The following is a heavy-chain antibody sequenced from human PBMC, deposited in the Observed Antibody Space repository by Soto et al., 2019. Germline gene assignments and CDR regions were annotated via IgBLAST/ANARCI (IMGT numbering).Heavy chain of an antibody. CDR1: GYTFTSYD. Sequence: GASVKVSCKASGYTFTSYDINWVRQATGQGLEWMGWMNPNSGNTGYAQKFQGRVTMTRNTSISTAYMELSSLRSEDTAVYYCARGRRSVVPSSMKSNPYYYYMHFWGKGTTVTVSS. J-gene: IGHJ6*03. CDR3: ARGRRSVVPSSMKSNPYYYYMHF. V-gene: IGHV1-8*01. CDR2: MNPNSGNT. D-gene: IGHD2-2*01.